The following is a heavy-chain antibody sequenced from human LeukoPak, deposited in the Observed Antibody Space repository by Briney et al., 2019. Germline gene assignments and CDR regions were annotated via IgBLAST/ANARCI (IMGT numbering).Heavy chain of an antibody. Sequence: GRSLRLSCAASGFTFDGYAMHWVRQAPGKGLEWVSSISWNSGNIGYADSVKGRFTISRDNAKNSLYLQMNSLRAEDTAVYYCARAPLSGYSSSWLVSYWGQGTLVTVSS. CDR2: ISWNSGNI. CDR3: ARAPLSGYSSSWLVSY. D-gene: IGHD6-13*01. V-gene: IGHV3-9*01. J-gene: IGHJ4*02. CDR1: GFTFDGYA.